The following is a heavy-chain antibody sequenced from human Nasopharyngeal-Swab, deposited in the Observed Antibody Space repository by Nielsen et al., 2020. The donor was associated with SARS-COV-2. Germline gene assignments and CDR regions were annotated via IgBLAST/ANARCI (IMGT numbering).Heavy chain of an antibody. V-gene: IGHV1-24*01. CDR1: GYTLTELS. D-gene: IGHD1-26*01. CDR2: FDPEDGET. Sequence: ASVKVSCKVSGYTLTELSMHWVRQAPGKGLEWMGGFDPEDGETIYAQKFQGRVTMTEDTSTDTAYMELSSLRSEDMAVYYCATDQVGAPTDAFDIWGQGTMVTVSS. J-gene: IGHJ3*02. CDR3: ATDQVGAPTDAFDI.